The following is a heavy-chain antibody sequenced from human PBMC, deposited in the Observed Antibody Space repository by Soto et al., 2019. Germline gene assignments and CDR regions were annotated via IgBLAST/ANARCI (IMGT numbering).Heavy chain of an antibody. Sequence: LSLTCTVSGGSISSGGSYWGWILQPPGKGLEWIGYIYYSGNTYFNPSLKSRVTLSVDTSKNQFSLNLSSVTAADTAVYYCVRYCSTTKCPFDYWGQGTLVTVSS. CDR1: GGSISSGGSY. J-gene: IGHJ4*02. CDR2: IYYSGNT. D-gene: IGHD2-2*01. V-gene: IGHV4-30-4*01. CDR3: VRYCSTTKCPFDY.